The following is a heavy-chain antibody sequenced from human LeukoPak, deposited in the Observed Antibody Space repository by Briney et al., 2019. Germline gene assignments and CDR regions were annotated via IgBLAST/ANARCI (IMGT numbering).Heavy chain of an antibody. V-gene: IGHV1-8*02. D-gene: IGHD1-26*01. Sequence: GASVKVSCKASGGTFSSYAISWVRQAPGQGLEWMGWMNPNSGNTGYAQKFQGRVTMTRNTSISTAYMELSSLRSEDTAVYYCARGIVGATGFDYWGQGTLVTVSS. CDR1: GGTFSSYA. CDR3: ARGIVGATGFDY. J-gene: IGHJ4*02. CDR2: MNPNSGNT.